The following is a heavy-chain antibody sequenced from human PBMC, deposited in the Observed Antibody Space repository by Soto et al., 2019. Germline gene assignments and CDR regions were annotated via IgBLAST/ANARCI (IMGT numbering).Heavy chain of an antibody. Sequence: SETLSLTCTVSGGSISSYYWSWIRQPPGKGLEWIGYIYYSGSTNYNPSLKSRVTISVDTSKNQFSLKLSSVTAADTAVYYCARHSPWSPTQYYFDYWGQGTLVTVSS. CDR2: IYYSGST. CDR3: ARHSPWSPTQYYFDY. CDR1: GGSISSYY. J-gene: IGHJ4*02. D-gene: IGHD3-3*01. V-gene: IGHV4-59*08.